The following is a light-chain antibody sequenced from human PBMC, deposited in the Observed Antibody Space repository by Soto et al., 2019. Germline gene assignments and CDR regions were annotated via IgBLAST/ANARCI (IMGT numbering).Light chain of an antibody. J-gene: IGLJ2*01. CDR1: SSDVGGYNY. CDR3: SSYTSSSTLE. V-gene: IGLV2-14*01. CDR2: DVS. Sequence: QSALTQPASVSGSPGQSITISCTGTSSDVGGYNYVSWYQQHPGKAPKLMIYDVSNRPSGVSNRFSGSKSGNTTPLTISGLQAEDEADYYCSSYTSSSTLEIGGGTQLTVL.